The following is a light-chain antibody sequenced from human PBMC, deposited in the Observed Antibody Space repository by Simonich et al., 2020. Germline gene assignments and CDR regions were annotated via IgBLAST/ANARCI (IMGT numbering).Light chain of an antibody. V-gene: IGLV2-14*01. J-gene: IGLJ3*02. CDR2: DVS. CDR3: SSYTSSSTWV. CDR1: SSDVGGYNY. Sequence: SAWTKPASVFGSPGQPITIPCPGTSSDVGGYNYFSWYQQHPGKAPKLMIFDVSNRPAGVSNRFSGSKSGNTASLTISGLQAEDEADYYCSSYTSSSTWVFGGGTKLTVL.